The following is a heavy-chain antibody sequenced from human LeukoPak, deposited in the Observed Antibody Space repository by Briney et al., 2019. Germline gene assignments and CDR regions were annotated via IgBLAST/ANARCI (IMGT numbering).Heavy chain of an antibody. CDR2: IRYDGSNK. V-gene: IGHV3-30*02. Sequence: GGSLRLSCAASGFTFSSYGMHWVRQAPGKGLEWVAFIRYDGSNKYYADSVKGRFTISRDNSKNTLYLQMNSLRAEDTAVYYCAKGIDLYSSSWYQDYWGQGTLVTVSS. D-gene: IGHD6-13*01. CDR1: GFTFSSYG. CDR3: AKGIDLYSSSWYQDY. J-gene: IGHJ4*02.